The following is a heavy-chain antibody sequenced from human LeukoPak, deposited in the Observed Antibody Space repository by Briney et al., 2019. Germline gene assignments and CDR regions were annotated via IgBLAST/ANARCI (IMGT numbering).Heavy chain of an antibody. CDR3: AREDGHYDYAWGSFRSQGVDY. V-gene: IGHV3-7*01. CDR1: GFTFSTYW. D-gene: IGHD3-16*02. J-gene: IGHJ4*02. Sequence: GGSLRLSCAASGFTFSTYWMHWVRQAPGKGLEWVANIKQGGSEKYYVDSVRGRFTISRDNAKNSLYLQMNSLRAEDTAVYYCAREDGHYDYAWGSFRSQGVDYWGQGTLVTVSS. CDR2: IKQGGSEK.